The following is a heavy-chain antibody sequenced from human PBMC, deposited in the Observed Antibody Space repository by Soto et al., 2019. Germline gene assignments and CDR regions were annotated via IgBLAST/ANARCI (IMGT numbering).Heavy chain of an antibody. CDR3: ARDGLDIVVVVADSYYYYYMDV. CDR2: INSDGSST. J-gene: IGHJ6*03. V-gene: IGHV3-74*01. Sequence: LRLSCAASGFTFSSYWMHWVRQAPGKGLVWVSRINSDGSSTSYADSVKGRFTIYRDNAKNTLYLQMNSLRAEDTAVYYCARDGLDIVVVVADSYYYYYMDVWGKGTTVTVSS. CDR1: GFTFSSYW. D-gene: IGHD2-15*01.